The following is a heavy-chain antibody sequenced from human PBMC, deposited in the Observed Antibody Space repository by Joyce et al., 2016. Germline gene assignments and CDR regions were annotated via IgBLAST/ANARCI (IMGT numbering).Heavy chain of an antibody. V-gene: IGHV1-69*12. J-gene: IGHJ6*04. D-gene: IGHD3-22*01. CDR2: IIPIVGTA. CDR3: ASHYYDSSGFTSPNYYYGMDV. Sequence: QVQLVQSGAEVKKPGSSVKVSCKASGGTFSNHAISWVRQAPGQGLEWRGGIIPIVGTANYAQKFQGRFTITADESTTAAYMEVSRLGSDDTAVYYCASHYYDSSGFTSPNYYYGMDVWGEGTTVTVSS. CDR1: GGTFSNHA.